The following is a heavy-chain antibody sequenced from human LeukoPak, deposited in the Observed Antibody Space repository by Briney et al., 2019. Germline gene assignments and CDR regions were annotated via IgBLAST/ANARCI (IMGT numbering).Heavy chain of an antibody. CDR2: ISYDGSNK. J-gene: IGHJ6*02. V-gene: IGHV3-30*18. Sequence: GGSLRLSCAASGFTFSSYGMHWVRQAPGKGLEWVAVISYDGSNKYYADSVKGRFTISRDNSKNTLYLQMNSLRAEDTAVYYCAKGVRYSGSYSYYYYGMDVWGQGTTVTVSS. CDR1: GFTFSSYG. CDR3: AKGVRYSGSYSYYYYGMDV. D-gene: IGHD1-26*01.